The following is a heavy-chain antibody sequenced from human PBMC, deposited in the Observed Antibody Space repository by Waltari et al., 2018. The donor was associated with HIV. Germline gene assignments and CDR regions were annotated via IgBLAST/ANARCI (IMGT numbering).Heavy chain of an antibody. Sequence: QVQLQESGPGLVKPSQPLSLTCTVSGGPISSGYYYWSWIRQPAGKGLEWIGRFYTSGGTNYNPSLKSRVTISVDTSKNQFSLKLSSVTAADTAVYYCARGYYYRMDVWGQGTTVTVSS. CDR2: FYTSGGT. V-gene: IGHV4-61*02. D-gene: IGHD3-10*01. J-gene: IGHJ6*02. CDR3: ARGYYYRMDV. CDR1: GGPISSGYYY.